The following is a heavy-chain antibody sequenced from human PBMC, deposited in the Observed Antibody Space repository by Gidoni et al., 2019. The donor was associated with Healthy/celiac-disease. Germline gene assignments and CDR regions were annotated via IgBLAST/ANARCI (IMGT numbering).Heavy chain of an antibody. CDR1: GFTVSSNY. D-gene: IGHD3-22*01. J-gene: IGHJ5*02. Sequence: EVQLVESGGGLVQPGGSLRLSCAASGFTVSSNYMSWVRQAPGKGLEWVSVIYSGGSTYYADSVKGRFTISRDNSKNTLYLQMNSLRAEDTAVYYCARVTYYYDSTTWDWFDPWGQGTLVTVSS. CDR3: ARVTYYYDSTTWDWFDP. CDR2: IYSGGST. V-gene: IGHV3-66*01.